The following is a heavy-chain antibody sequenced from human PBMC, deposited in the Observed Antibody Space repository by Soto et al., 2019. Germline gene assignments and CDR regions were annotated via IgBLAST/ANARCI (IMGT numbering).Heavy chain of an antibody. D-gene: IGHD3-10*01. CDR2: TYHSGNP. CDR3: ASWFIVRGATSSYYYIDV. V-gene: IGHV4-30-2*01. CDR1: GDTISTGGYT. J-gene: IGHJ6*02. Sequence: PSETLSLTCDVSGDTISTGGYTWAWIRQPPGKALEWIGHTYHSGNPYYNPSLKSRVIISVDRSKNQFSLKVRSVTAADTAVYYCASWFIVRGATSSYYYIDVRGQGTTVT.